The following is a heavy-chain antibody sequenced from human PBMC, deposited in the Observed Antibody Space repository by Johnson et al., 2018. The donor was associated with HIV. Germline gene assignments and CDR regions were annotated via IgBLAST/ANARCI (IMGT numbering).Heavy chain of an antibody. J-gene: IGHJ3*02. CDR1: GFTFSNTW. Sequence: VQLVESGGGLVKPGESLGLSCTASGFTFSNTWMSWVRQAPGKGLEWVGRIKSKSDGGTTDYAAPLKGRFTIQRDDSKNTLYLQINSLKSEDTAVYYCTTGVTIFGVVPLDGFDIWGRGTMVTVSS. D-gene: IGHD3-3*01. CDR2: IKSKSDGGTT. CDR3: TTGVTIFGVVPLDGFDI. V-gene: IGHV3-15*01.